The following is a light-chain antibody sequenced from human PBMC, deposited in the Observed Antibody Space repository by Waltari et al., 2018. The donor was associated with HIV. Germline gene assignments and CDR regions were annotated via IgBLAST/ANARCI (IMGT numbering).Light chain of an antibody. CDR2: GNS. J-gene: IGLJ3*02. CDR3: STWDYSLSAWV. CDR1: SNNIGSYA. Sequence: QSALTQEASVSGTVGQKVTLSCTGNSNNIGSYAVGWYQQISHGAPKTVMFGNSLPAGIPYRFTGSKSGTTASLTISGLQPEDEADYYCSTWDYSLSAWVFGGGTKLTVL. V-gene: IGLV1-44*01.